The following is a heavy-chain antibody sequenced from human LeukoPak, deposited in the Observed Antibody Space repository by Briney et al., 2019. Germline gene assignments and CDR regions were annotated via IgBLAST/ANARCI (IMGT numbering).Heavy chain of an antibody. V-gene: IGHV3-30*18. Sequence: GGSLRLSCVASRFTFSNFAMQWVRQAPGRGLEWLAVISSDGGTKFYADSVKGRFTISRDNSKNSVYLQMSSLRVEDTAVYYCAKDGGTRLGTFDYWGQGTLVTVSS. CDR2: ISSDGGTK. CDR3: AKDGGTRLGTFDY. J-gene: IGHJ4*02. D-gene: IGHD1-7*01. CDR1: RFTFSNFA.